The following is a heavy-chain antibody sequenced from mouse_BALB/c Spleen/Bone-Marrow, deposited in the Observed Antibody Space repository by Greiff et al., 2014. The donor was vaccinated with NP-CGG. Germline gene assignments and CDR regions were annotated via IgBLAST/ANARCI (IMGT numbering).Heavy chain of an antibody. CDR3: ARRKSVWFAY. J-gene: IGHJ3*01. CDR2: IYPGTGST. Sequence: VKLQESGPELVKPGASVKMSCKASGYTFTDYIISWVKQRVGQGLEWIGEIYPGTGSTYYNEKFKGKATLTADKSSNIAYMQLSSLTSEDSAVYFCARRKSVWFAYWGQGTLVTVSA. CDR1: GYTFTDYI. V-gene: IGHV1-77*01.